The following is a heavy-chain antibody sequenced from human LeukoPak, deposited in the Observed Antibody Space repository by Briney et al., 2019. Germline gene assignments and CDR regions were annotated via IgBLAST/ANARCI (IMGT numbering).Heavy chain of an antibody. V-gene: IGHV4-39*01. CDR3: ARHEYSGSYYGLSWFDP. J-gene: IGHJ5*02. CDR2: IYYSGGI. D-gene: IGHD1-26*01. Sequence: PSETLSLTCTVSGGSISSSGYYWGWLRQPPGKGLEWIASIYYSGGIYNNPSLKSRVTISADTSKNQLCLKLSYLTAADSAEYYCARHEYSGSYYGLSWFDPWGQGTLVTVSS. CDR1: GGSISSSGYY.